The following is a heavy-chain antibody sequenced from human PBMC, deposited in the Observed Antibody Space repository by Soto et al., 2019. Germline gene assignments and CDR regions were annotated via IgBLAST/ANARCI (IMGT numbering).Heavy chain of an antibody. Sequence: QVQLVQSGGEVKRPGASVKVSCKTSGYTFSNYGITWVRQAPGQPLEWLGWISRYSDDTNYAQKFQGRVSMTTDTYTPTAYLELRSLRADDTAVYYCARVVPGAEAWFGPWGQGPLVTVSS. V-gene: IGHV1-18*01. J-gene: IGHJ5*02. D-gene: IGHD2-2*01. CDR2: ISRYSDDT. CDR1: GYTFSNYG. CDR3: ARVVPGAEAWFGP.